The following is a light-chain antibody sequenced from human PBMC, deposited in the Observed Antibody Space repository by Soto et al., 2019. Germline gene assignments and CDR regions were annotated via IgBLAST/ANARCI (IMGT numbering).Light chain of an antibody. J-gene: IGKJ2*01. CDR1: QDISGY. V-gene: IGKV1-9*01. CDR2: GVS. Sequence: DIQLTQSPSFLSTSVGDTVTITCRASQDISGYLAWYQQKPGEAPKLLIYGVSTLQSGVPSRFSGSASGTEFTLTIGRLQPEDFATYFCQQRNSYPNTFGQGTKLEIK. CDR3: QQRNSYPNT.